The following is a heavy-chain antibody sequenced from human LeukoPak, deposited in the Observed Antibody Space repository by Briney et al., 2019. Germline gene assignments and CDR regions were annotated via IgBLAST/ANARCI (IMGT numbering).Heavy chain of an antibody. V-gene: IGHV3-7*01. CDR3: ARRVGYYSDAFDI. D-gene: IGHD3-22*01. Sequence: PGGSLRLSCAASGFTFSGSAMHWVRQAPGKGLEWVANIKQDGSEKYYVDSVKGRFTISRDNAKNSLYLQMNSLRAEDTAVYYCARRVGYYSDAFDIWGQGTMVTVSS. CDR1: GFTFSGSA. CDR2: IKQDGSEK. J-gene: IGHJ3*02.